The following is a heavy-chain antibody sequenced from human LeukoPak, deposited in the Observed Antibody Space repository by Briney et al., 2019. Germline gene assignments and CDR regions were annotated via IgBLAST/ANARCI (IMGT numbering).Heavy chain of an antibody. D-gene: IGHD3-22*01. CDR1: GFTFSSYA. J-gene: IGHJ4*02. V-gene: IGHV3-23*01. CDR2: ISGSGDNS. Sequence: GGSLRLSCATSGFTFSSYAMRWVRRAPGKGLERVSAISGSGDNSYYADSVKGRFTISRDNSKNTLYLQMNSLRAEDTAVYYCAKVPTYYYDSRGEYYFDYWGQGTLVTVSS. CDR3: AKVPTYYYDSRGEYYFDY.